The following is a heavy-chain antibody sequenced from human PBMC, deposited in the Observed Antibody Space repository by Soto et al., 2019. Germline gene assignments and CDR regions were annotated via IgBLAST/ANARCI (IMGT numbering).Heavy chain of an antibody. D-gene: IGHD6-6*01. J-gene: IGHJ6*03. V-gene: IGHV3-64*01. CDR2: FSSNGVGT. CDR3: ARRARPDFYYMDV. CDR1: GFTLSGYA. Sequence: GGSLRLSCAASGFTLSGYAMDWVRQAPGNGLEYVSGFSSNGVGTYYANSVQGRFTISRDNSKNTVYLQMGSLRPEDMAVYYCARRARPDFYYMDVWGKGTTVTVSS.